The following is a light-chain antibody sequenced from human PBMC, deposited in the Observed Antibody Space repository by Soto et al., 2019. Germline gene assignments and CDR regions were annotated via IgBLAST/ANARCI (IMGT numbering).Light chain of an antibody. CDR2: GES. V-gene: IGKV3-15*01. CDR3: QQYNNRPS. J-gene: IGKJ5*01. CDR1: QSACNN. Sequence: EIVMTQSPATLSVSPGDSATLSCRARQSACNNLAWYNNKPGQAPRVLIYGESIGATGVPARFSGSGSGTEFTLTISSLQSDVFAVDFCQQYNNRPSFGQGTRLEI.